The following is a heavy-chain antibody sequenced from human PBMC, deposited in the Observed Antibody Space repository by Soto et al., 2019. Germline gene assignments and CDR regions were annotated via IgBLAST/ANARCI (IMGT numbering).Heavy chain of an antibody. J-gene: IGHJ3*01. CDR2: IYPGDSDT. CDR1: GYTFTRYW. V-gene: IGHV5-51*01. D-gene: IGHD1-1*01. Sequence: PGESLKISCKCFGYTFTRYWIGLVLQMPGKGLDWMGIIYPGDSDTRYSPSFQGQVTISADKSTSTAYLQWSSLKASDTAMYYCARPQRTAGTDEFDVWGQGTMVTVSS. CDR3: ARPQRTAGTDEFDV.